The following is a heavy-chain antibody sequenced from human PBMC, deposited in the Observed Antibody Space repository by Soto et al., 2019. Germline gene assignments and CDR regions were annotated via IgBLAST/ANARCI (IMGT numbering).Heavy chain of an antibody. CDR1: GGTFSSNG. CDR2: IIPIFGTA. D-gene: IGHD3-3*01. CDR3: AKDSSGRDLWSGSQRPRERGHYYGMEV. V-gene: IGHV1-69*01. Sequence: QVQLVQSGAEVKKPGSSVKVSCKASGGTFSSNGISWVRQAPGQGLEWMGGIIPIFGTANYAQRFQGRVTITEDEYTRTAYMELSRLRAEDTALYYCAKDSSGRDLWSGSQRPRERGHYYGMEVWGNGTTVTVSS. J-gene: IGHJ6*04.